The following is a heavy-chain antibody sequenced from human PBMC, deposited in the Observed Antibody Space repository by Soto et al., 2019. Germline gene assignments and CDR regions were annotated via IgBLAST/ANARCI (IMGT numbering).Heavy chain of an antibody. D-gene: IGHD6-19*01. V-gene: IGHV4-4*09. CDR2: IWNSGTT. CDR3: AGGGGSYTTGWYNDY. Sequence: QVQLQESGPGLVKPSETMSLTCTVSGVSISNSYCSWVRQPPGKKLEWIGHIWNSGTTDYNPSLRGRVTISVDTSKNQVPLRLSSVTATDTAVYYCAGGGGSYTTGWYNDYWGQGTLVTVSS. J-gene: IGHJ4*02. CDR1: GVSISNSY.